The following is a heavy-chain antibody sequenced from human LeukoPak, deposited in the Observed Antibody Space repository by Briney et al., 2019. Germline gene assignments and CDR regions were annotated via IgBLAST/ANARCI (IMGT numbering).Heavy chain of an antibody. D-gene: IGHD6-19*01. CDR3: ARDIAVAAHFDY. J-gene: IGHJ4*02. V-gene: IGHV3-11*05. CDR1: GFTFSDYY. Sequence: AGSLRLSCAASSGFTFSDYYMSWIRQAPGKGLEWVSHISSSSSYTMYADSVKGRFTISRDNAKNSLYLQMNSLRVEDTAVYYCARDIAVAAHFDYWGQGTLVTVSS. CDR2: ISSSSSYT.